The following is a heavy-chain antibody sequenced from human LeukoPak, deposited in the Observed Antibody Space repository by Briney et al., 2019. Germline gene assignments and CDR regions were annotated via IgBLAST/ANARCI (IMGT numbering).Heavy chain of an antibody. D-gene: IGHD6-19*01. CDR3: VRLADPGY. J-gene: IGHJ4*02. Sequence: GGSLRLSCTASGFTFSNYWMHWVRQAPGKGLVWVSRIKSDGSTTTYADSVKGRFTISRDNAKNTLYLQMNSLRAEDTAVYYCVRLADPGYWGQGTLVTVSS. CDR2: IKSDGSTT. CDR1: GFTFSNYW. V-gene: IGHV3-74*01.